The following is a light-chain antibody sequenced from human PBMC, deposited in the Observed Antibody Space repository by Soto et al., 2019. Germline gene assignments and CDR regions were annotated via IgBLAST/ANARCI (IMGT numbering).Light chain of an antibody. CDR3: QQYETSPWT. J-gene: IGKJ1*01. Sequence: ENVLTQSPGTLSLSPGERATLSCRASRSVSSRYFAWYQQKSGQVPRLLIYGTSIRATGMPDRFSGSGSGTDFTLTISRLEPEDFAVYFCQQYETSPWTFGQGTKVEIK. CDR2: GTS. CDR1: RSVSSRY. V-gene: IGKV3-20*01.